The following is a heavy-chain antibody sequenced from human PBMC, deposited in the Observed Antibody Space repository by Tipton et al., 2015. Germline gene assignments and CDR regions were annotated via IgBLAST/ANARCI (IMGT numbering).Heavy chain of an antibody. J-gene: IGHJ4*02. CDR3: AKAVESSGYWGLGD. Sequence: QLVQSGGGVVRPGRSLRLFCAASGFTCSNYGMHWVRQAPGKGLEWVALISYDGSNKYYGKSVKGRFTISRDNSNSTLYLQMNSLRAEDTAVYYCAKAVESSGYWGLGDWGQGTLVIVSS. CDR2: ISYDGSNK. V-gene: IGHV3-30*18. CDR1: GFTCSNYG. D-gene: IGHD3-22*01.